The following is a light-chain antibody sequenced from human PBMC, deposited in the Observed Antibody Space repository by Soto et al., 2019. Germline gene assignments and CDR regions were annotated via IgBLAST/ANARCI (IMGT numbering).Light chain of an antibody. CDR2: RAS. CDR3: QQYYNTHWT. CDR1: QSVLYSSKYKNY. Sequence: DIVMTQSPDSLTVSLGERATINCKSSQSVLYSSKYKNYLSWYQQKPGQPPKLLIYRASTREFGVPDRFSGSGSGTDFTLTISSLQAEDVAIYYCQQYYNTHWTFGQGTKVEI. V-gene: IGKV4-1*01. J-gene: IGKJ1*01.